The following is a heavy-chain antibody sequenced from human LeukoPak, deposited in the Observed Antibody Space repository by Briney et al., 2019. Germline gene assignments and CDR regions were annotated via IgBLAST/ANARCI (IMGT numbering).Heavy chain of an antibody. CDR1: GFTFSTYW. D-gene: IGHD6-13*01. V-gene: IGHV3-74*01. Sequence: GGSLRLSCAASGFTFSTYWMHWVRQAPGKGLVWVSRISGDGNITTYADSVKGRLTISRDNAKNTLYLQMNSLRAEDTAVYYCAKGISSSWYVAGYWGQGTLVTVSS. CDR3: AKGISSSWYVAGY. CDR2: ISGDGNIT. J-gene: IGHJ4*02.